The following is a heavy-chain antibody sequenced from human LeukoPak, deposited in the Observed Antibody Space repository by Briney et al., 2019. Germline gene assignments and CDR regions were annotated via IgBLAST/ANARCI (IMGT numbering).Heavy chain of an antibody. J-gene: IGHJ5*02. CDR1: GGSFSGYY. CDR2: INHSGST. Sequence: PSETLSLTCAVYGGSFSGYYWSWIRQPPGKGLEWIGEINHSGSTNYNPSLKSRVTTSVDTSKNQFSLKLSSVTAADTAVYYCARSTIFGVVPRWFDPWGQGTLVTVSS. V-gene: IGHV4-34*01. CDR3: ARSTIFGVVPRWFDP. D-gene: IGHD3-3*01.